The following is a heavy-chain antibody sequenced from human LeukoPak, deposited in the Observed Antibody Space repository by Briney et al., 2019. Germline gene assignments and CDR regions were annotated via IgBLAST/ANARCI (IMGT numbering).Heavy chain of an antibody. J-gene: IGHJ4*02. CDR2: ISGSGGST. Sequence: PGGSLRLSCAASGFTFSSYAMSWVRQAPGKGLEWVSAISGSGGSTYYADSVKGRFTISRDNSKNTLYLQMNSLRAEDTAVYYCAKDDIVVVPAAMEGFDYWGQGTLVTVSS. V-gene: IGHV3-23*01. CDR3: AKDDIVVVPAAMEGFDY. CDR1: GFTFSSYA. D-gene: IGHD2-2*01.